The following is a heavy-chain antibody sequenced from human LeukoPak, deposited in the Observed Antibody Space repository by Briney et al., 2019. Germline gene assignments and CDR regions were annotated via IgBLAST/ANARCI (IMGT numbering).Heavy chain of an antibody. V-gene: IGHV3-48*01. D-gene: IGHD2-2*01. Sequence: GGSLRLSCAASGFTFSSYSMNWVRQAPGKGLEWVSYISSSGSTIYYADSVKGRFTISRDNAKNSLYLQMNSLRAEDTAVYDCAREYRTAYFDYWGQGTLVTVSS. CDR2: ISSSGSTI. CDR1: GFTFSSYS. CDR3: AREYRTAYFDY. J-gene: IGHJ4*02.